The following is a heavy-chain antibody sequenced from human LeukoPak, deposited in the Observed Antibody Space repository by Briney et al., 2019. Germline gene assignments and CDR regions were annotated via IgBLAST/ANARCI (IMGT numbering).Heavy chain of an antibody. CDR3: ARSPFWSGYRMDV. V-gene: IGHV1-8*01. D-gene: IGHD3-3*01. J-gene: IGHJ6*02. CDR2: MNPNSGNT. CDR1: GSRSTSYD. Sequence: GASVKVSCKVSGSRSTSYDINWVRQATGQGLEWMGWMNPNSGNTGYAQKFQGRVTMTRNTSISTAYMELSSLRSEDTAVYYCARSPFWSGYRMDVWGQGTTVTVSS.